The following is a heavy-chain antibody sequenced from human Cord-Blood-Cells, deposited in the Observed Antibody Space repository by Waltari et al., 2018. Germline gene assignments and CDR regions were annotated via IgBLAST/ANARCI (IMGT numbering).Heavy chain of an antibody. CDR3: ATARRDVVVPAATDY. J-gene: IGHJ4*02. CDR2: FDPEYGET. V-gene: IGHV1-24*01. D-gene: IGHD2-2*01. CDR1: GYTLTELS. Sequence: QVQLVQSGAEVKKPGASVKVSCKVSGYTLTELSMHWVRQAPGKGLGGRGGFDPEYGETSYAQKFQGRVTMTEDTSTDTAYMELSSLRSEDTSVYYCATARRDVVVPAATDYWGQGTLVTVSS.